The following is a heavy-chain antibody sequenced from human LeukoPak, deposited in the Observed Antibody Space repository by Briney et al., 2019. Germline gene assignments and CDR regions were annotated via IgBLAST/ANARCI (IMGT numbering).Heavy chain of an antibody. CDR1: GFTFSRYA. CDR3: AKVRAVAGYYFDY. CDR2: ISGSGGST. V-gene: IGHV3-23*01. D-gene: IGHD6-19*01. J-gene: IGHJ4*02. Sequence: GGSLRLSCVASGFTFSRYAMSWVRQAPGKGLEWVSAISGSGGSTYYADSVKGRFTISRDNSKNTLYLQMNSLRAEDTAVYYCAKVRAVAGYYFDYWGQGTLVTVSS.